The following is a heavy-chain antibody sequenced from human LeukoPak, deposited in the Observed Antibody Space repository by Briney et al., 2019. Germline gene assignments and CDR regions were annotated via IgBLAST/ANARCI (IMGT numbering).Heavy chain of an antibody. CDR2: ISGSGGYT. CDR3: AKGHADSSGYYYFDS. Sequence: GGTLRLSCAASGFTFSSYAMSWVRQAPGKGLEWVSAISGSGGYTYYADSVKGRFTISRDNSKNMLYLQMNSLRVEDTAVYYCAKGHADSSGYYYFDSWGQGTLVTVSS. CDR1: GFTFSSYA. V-gene: IGHV3-23*01. J-gene: IGHJ4*02. D-gene: IGHD3-22*01.